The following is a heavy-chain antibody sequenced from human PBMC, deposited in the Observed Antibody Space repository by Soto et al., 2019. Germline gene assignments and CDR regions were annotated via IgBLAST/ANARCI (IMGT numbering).Heavy chain of an antibody. Sequence: EVQLLESGGGLVQPGRSLRLSCAASGFTFSNYAMSWVRQAPGKGLEWVSGLSDGGGSTFYADSVRGRFPISRDNAKNTLDLQMISMRAEDTAAYYCAKEGTTSPDNWLGPWGQGTLVTVSS. CDR3: AKEGTTSPDNWLGP. D-gene: IGHD2-2*01. CDR1: GFTFSNYA. CDR2: LSDGGGST. V-gene: IGHV3-23*01. J-gene: IGHJ5*02.